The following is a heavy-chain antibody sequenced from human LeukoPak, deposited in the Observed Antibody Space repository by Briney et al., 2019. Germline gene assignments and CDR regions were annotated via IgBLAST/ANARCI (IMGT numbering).Heavy chain of an antibody. J-gene: IGHJ4*02. CDR1: GFTFSKAW. CDR2: IKSKTDGGTT. D-gene: IGHD3-3*01. Sequence: GGSLRLSCAASGFTFSKAWMSWVRQAPGKGLEWVGRIKSKTDGGTTDYAAPVKGRFTISRDDSKNTLYLQMNSLKTEDTAVYYCTITYYDFWSGYLPSDYWGQGTLVTVSS. V-gene: IGHV3-15*01. CDR3: TITYYDFWSGYLPSDY.